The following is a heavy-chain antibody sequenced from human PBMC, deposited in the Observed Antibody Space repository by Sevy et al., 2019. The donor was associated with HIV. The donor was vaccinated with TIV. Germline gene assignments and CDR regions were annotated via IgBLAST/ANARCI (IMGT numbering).Heavy chain of an antibody. CDR3: ASPYYYDSSGQRAHAFDI. CDR2: IYSGGST. J-gene: IGHJ3*02. D-gene: IGHD3-22*01. Sequence: GSLRPSCAASGFTVSSNYMSWVRQAPGKGLEWGSVIYSGGSTYYADSVKGRFTISRDNSKNTLYLQVNSLRAEDTSVYYCASPYYYDSSGQRAHAFDIWGQGTMVTVSS. CDR1: GFTVSSNY. V-gene: IGHV3-53*01.